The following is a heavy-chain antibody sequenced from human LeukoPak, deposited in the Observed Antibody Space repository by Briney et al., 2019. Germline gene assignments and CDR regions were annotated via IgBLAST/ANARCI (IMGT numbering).Heavy chain of an antibody. Sequence: PGGSLRLSCAASGFTFSNYIMSWVRQAPGKGLEWVSSISGSSVTTSYADSVKGRFSISRDDSKSTLYLQMNSLRAEDTAVYYCAKRDTTGLYYFDYWGQGTMVTVSS. CDR2: ISGSSVTT. CDR3: AKRDTTGLYYFDY. D-gene: IGHD2-8*01. CDR1: GFTFSNYI. V-gene: IGHV3-23*01. J-gene: IGHJ4*02.